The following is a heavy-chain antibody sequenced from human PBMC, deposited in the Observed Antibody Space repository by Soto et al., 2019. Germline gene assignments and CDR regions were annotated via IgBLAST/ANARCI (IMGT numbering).Heavy chain of an antibody. Sequence: ASVKVSCKASGYTFTGYYMHWVRQAPGQGLEWMGWINPNSGGTNYAQKFQGWVTMTRDTSISTAYMELSRLRSDDTAVYYCARASMITFGGVIVTPYGMDVWGQGXTVAVYS. CDR2: INPNSGGT. D-gene: IGHD3-16*02. CDR1: GYTFTGYY. CDR3: ARASMITFGGVIVTPYGMDV. J-gene: IGHJ6*02. V-gene: IGHV1-2*04.